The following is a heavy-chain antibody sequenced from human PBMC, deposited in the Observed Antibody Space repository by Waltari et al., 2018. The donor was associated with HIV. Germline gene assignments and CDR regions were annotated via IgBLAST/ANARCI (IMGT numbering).Heavy chain of an antibody. V-gene: IGHV1-2*02. J-gene: IGHJ4*02. CDR1: GYTFTDYY. CDR2: INPKNGDT. CDR3: ARPSAFTIFGILTPFDY. Sequence: VQVVQSGAEVKKPGASVKVSCPTSGYTFTDYYIHWVRQAPGQGLEWMGWINPKNGDTKFAQKFQGRVTLTRDTSITTTYLELNSLRFDDAAIYYCARPSAFTIFGILTPFDYWGQGTLVTVSS. D-gene: IGHD3-3*01.